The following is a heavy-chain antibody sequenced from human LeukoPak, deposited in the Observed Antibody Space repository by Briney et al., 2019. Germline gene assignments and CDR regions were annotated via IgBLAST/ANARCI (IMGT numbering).Heavy chain of an antibody. Sequence: ASVKVSCKASGYTFTSYYMHWVRQAPGQGLEWMGIINPSGGSTSYAQKFQGRVTMTRDTSTSTVCMELSSLRSEDTAVYYCARGHLDRGYSINWFDPWGQGTLVTVSS. J-gene: IGHJ5*02. V-gene: IGHV1-46*01. D-gene: IGHD5-18*01. CDR2: INPSGGST. CDR1: GYTFTSYY. CDR3: ARGHLDRGYSINWFDP.